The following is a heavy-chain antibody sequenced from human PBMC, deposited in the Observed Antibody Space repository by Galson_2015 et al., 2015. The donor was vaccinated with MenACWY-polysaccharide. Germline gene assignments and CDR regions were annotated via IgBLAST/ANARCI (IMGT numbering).Heavy chain of an antibody. CDR1: GFTFSGYG. J-gene: IGHJ4*02. V-gene: IGHV3-74*01. D-gene: IGHD6-19*01. CDR3: ARDPVDGSGHFDY. Sequence: SLRLSCAGSGFTFSGYGMNWVRQVPGKGLMWVSRIKGDGSSIIYADSVKGRFTISRDNTKNTVWLQMNSLRVEDTAVYYCARDPVDGSGHFDYWGQGTLVTVSS. CDR2: IKGDGSSI.